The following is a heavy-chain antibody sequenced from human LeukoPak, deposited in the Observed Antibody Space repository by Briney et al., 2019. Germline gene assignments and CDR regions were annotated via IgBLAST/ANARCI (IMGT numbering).Heavy chain of an antibody. CDR2: ISYDGSNK. V-gene: IGHV3-30-3*01. CDR3: ARDDPYFFDY. CDR1: GFTFSSYA. J-gene: IGHJ4*02. Sequence: GRSLRLSCAASGFTFSSYAMHWVRQAPGKGLEWVAVISYDGSNKYYADSVKGRFTISRDNAKNSLFLQMDSLRVEDTALYFCARDDPYFFDYWGQGTLVTVSS.